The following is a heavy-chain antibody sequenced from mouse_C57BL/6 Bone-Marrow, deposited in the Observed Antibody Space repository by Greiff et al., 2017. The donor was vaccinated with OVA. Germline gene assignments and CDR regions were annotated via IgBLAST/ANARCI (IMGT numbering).Heavy chain of an antibody. V-gene: IGHV3-6*01. Sequence: EVKLQESGPGLVKPSQSLSLTCSVTGYSITSGYYWNWIRQFPGNKLEWMGYISYDGSNNYNPSLKNRISITRDTSKNQFFLKLNSVTTEDTATYDCARGMVRGYFDVWGTGTTVTVSS. CDR2: ISYDGSN. CDR1: GYSITSGYY. CDR3: ARGMVRGYFDV. D-gene: IGHD2-3*01. J-gene: IGHJ1*03.